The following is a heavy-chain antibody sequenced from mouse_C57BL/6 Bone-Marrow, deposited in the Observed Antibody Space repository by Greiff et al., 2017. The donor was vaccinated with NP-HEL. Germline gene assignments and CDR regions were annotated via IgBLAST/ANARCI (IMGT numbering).Heavy chain of an antibody. J-gene: IGHJ4*01. CDR2: IYPRDGST. Sequence: VKVVESGPELVKPGASVKLSCKASGYTFTSYDINWVKQRPGQGLEWIGWIYPRDGSTKYNEKFKGKATLTVDTSSSTAYMELHSLTSEDSAVYFCARDGSSPYYAMDYWGQGTSVTVSS. CDR1: GYTFTSYD. CDR3: ARDGSSPYYAMDY. D-gene: IGHD1-1*01. V-gene: IGHV1-85*01.